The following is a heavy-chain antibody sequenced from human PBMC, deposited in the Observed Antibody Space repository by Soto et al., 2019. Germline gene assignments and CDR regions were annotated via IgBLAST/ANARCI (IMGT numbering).Heavy chain of an antibody. V-gene: IGHV3-23*01. D-gene: IGHD2-2*01. J-gene: IGHJ4*02. CDR1: GFTFSTYA. Sequence: PGGSLRLSCAASGFTFSTYAMSWVRQAPGKGLEWVSAISGSGGSTYYADSVKGRFTISRDNSKNTLYLQMNSLRAEDTAVYYCAKEFPCSSTSCYRKPLGPFDYWGQGTLVTVSS. CDR2: ISGSGGST. CDR3: AKEFPCSSTSCYRKPLGPFDY.